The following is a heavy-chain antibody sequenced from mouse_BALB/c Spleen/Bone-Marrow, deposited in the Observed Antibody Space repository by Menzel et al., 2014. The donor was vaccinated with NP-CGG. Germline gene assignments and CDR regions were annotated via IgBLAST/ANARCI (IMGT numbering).Heavy chain of an antibody. CDR1: GFTFTDYY. J-gene: IGHJ3*01. CDR2: IRNKANGYTT. D-gene: IGHD1-2*01. V-gene: IGHV7-3*02. CDR3: ARDYYGFFAY. Sequence: EVKLMESGGGLVQPGGPLRLSCATSGFTFTDYYMSWVRQPPGKALEWLGFIRNKANGYTTEYSASVKGRFTISRDNSQSILYLQMNTLRAEDSATYYCARDYYGFFAYWGQGTLVTVSA.